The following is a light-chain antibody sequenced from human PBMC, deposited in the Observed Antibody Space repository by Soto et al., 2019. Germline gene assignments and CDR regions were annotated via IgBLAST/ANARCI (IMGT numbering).Light chain of an antibody. J-gene: IGLJ1*01. CDR1: SSDVGSYNL. CDR2: EVS. Sequence: QSVLTQPASVSGSPGQSITISCTGTSSDVGSYNLVSWYQQHPGKAPKLMIYEVSKRPSGVSNRFSGSKSGNTASLTISGLRAEDEADYYCCSYAGSSTFAYVFGTGTKLTVL. V-gene: IGLV2-23*02. CDR3: CSYAGSSTFAYV.